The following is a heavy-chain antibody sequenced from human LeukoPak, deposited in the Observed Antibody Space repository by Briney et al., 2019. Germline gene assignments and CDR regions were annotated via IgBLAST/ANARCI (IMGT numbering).Heavy chain of an antibody. CDR1: GYTFTAYF. CDR2: MNPDSGGT. Sequence: ASVKVSCKASGYTFTAYFIHWVRQAPGQGLEWVGWMNPDSGGTSSAQKFQGRVTMTRDTSSSTAYMELSRLTSDDTAVYYCARDVPGYSSEFDFWGQGTLVTVSS. D-gene: IGHD6-19*01. CDR3: ARDVPGYSSEFDF. J-gene: IGHJ4*02. V-gene: IGHV1-2*02.